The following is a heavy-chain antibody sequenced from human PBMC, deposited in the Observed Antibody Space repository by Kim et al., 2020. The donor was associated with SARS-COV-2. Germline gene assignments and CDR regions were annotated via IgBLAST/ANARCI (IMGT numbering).Heavy chain of an antibody. Sequence: GGSLRLSCAASGFTFSSYEMNWVRQAPGKGLEWVSYISSSGSTIYYADSVKGRFTISRDNAKNSLYLQMNSLRAEDTAVYYCARVAYDPKGGDAFDIWGKGKMVTVSS. J-gene: IGHJ3*02. CDR3: ARVAYDPKGGDAFDI. V-gene: IGHV3-48*03. D-gene: IGHD5-12*01. CDR2: ISSSGSTI. CDR1: GFTFSSYE.